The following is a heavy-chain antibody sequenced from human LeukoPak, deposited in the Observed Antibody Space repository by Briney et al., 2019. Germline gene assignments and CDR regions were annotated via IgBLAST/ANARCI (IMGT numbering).Heavy chain of an antibody. CDR1: GDSFSGYY. CDR3: ARSEMATTSTDYFDS. Sequence: SGTLSVTCAVYGDSFSGYYWSWVRQPPGKGVEWVGEINHSGSTNYNPSLKRRVTISVETSKNPFSLKLSSVTAADTAVYHCARSEMATTSTDYFDSWGQGTLVTVSS. J-gene: IGHJ4*02. CDR2: INHSGST. D-gene: IGHD5-24*01. V-gene: IGHV4-34*01.